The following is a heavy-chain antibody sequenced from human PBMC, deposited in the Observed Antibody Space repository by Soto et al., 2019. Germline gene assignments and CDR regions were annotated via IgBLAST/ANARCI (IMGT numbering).Heavy chain of an antibody. CDR1: GFTFSSYA. CDR2: ISGSGGST. D-gene: IGHD3-10*02. J-gene: IGHJ3*02. CDR3: AKAFYYVYDAFDI. V-gene: IGHV3-23*01. Sequence: EVQLLESGGGLVQPGGSLRLSCAASGFTFSSYAMSWVRQAPGKGLEWVSAISGSGGSTYYADSVKGRFTISRDNSKNTLYLQMNSLRAEDTAVYYCAKAFYYVYDAFDIWGQWTMVTVSS.